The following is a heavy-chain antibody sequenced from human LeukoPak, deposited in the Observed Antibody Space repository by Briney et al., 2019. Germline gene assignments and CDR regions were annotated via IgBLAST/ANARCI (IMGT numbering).Heavy chain of an antibody. J-gene: IGHJ5*02. V-gene: IGHV3-15*01. CDR3: TTDYYDSSGVPWFDP. CDR2: IKSKTDGGTT. Sequence: KPGGSLRLSCAASGFTFSSYGMSWVRQAPGKGLEWVGRIKSKTDGGTTDDAAPVKGRFTISRDDSKNTLYLQMNSLKPEDTAVYYCTTDYYDSSGVPWFDPWGQGTLVTVSS. D-gene: IGHD3-22*01. CDR1: GFTFSSYG.